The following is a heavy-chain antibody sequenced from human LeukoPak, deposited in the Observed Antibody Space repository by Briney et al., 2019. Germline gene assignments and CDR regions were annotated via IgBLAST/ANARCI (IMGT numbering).Heavy chain of an antibody. CDR1: GFTFSSYW. CDR2: ISGSGGST. V-gene: IGHV3-23*01. D-gene: IGHD1-26*01. CDR3: AKDHSGAAHYFDY. Sequence: GGSLRLSCAASGFTFSSYWMSWVRQAPGKGLEWVSAISGSGGSTYYADSVKGRFTISRDNSKNTLYLQIHSLRAEDTAVYYCAKDHSGAAHYFDYWGQGTLVTVSS. J-gene: IGHJ4*02.